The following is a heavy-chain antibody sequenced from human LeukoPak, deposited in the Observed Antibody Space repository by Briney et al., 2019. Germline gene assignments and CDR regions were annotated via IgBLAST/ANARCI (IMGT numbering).Heavy chain of an antibody. Sequence: GGSLRLSCAASGFTFSSYSMNWVRQAPGKGLEWVSSISSSSSYIYYADSVKGRFTISRDNAKNSLYLQMNSLRAEDTAAYYCARDAGGYDFDYWGQGTLVTVSS. CDR3: ARDAGGYDFDY. CDR1: GFTFSSYS. CDR2: ISSSSSYI. D-gene: IGHD3-16*01. J-gene: IGHJ4*02. V-gene: IGHV3-21*01.